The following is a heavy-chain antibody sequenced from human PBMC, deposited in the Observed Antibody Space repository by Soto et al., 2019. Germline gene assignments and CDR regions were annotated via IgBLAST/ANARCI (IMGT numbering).Heavy chain of an antibody. J-gene: IGHJ6*02. V-gene: IGHV1-69*02. D-gene: IGHD3-10*01. CDR3: ASLMSSGYYYGMDV. CDR2: IIPILGIA. Sequence: QVQLVQSGAEVKKPGSSVKVSCKASGGTFSSYTISWVRQAPGPGLEWMGRIIPILGIANYAQKFQGRVTITADKSTSTAYMELSSLRSEDTAVYYCASLMSSGYYYGMDVWGQGTTVTVSS. CDR1: GGTFSSYT.